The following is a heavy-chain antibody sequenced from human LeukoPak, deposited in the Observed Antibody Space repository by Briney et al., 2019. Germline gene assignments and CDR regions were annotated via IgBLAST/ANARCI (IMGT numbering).Heavy chain of an antibody. CDR3: ARANHPTYYDSSGYYQDY. CDR1: GFTFSSYW. J-gene: IGHJ4*02. CDR2: ISSDGSGT. V-gene: IGHV3-74*01. Sequence: GGSLRLSCAVSGFTFSSYWMHWVRQAPGKGLVWVSRISSDGSGTSYADSMKGRFTISRDNAKNTLYLQMNSLRAEDTGVYYCARANHPTYYDSSGYYQDYWGQGTLVTVSS. D-gene: IGHD3-22*01.